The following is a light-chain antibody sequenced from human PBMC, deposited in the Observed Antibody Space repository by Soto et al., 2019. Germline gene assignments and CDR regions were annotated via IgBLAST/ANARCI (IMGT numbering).Light chain of an antibody. J-gene: IGKJ5*01. Sequence: IQMTQSPSSLSASVGDRVTITFRASQDISNYLNWYQQKPGKAPKLLIYDASNLETGVPSRFSGSGSGTDFTFTISSLQPEDIATYYCQQYDNLPITFGQGTRLEIK. V-gene: IGKV1-33*01. CDR1: QDISNY. CDR3: QQYDNLPIT. CDR2: DAS.